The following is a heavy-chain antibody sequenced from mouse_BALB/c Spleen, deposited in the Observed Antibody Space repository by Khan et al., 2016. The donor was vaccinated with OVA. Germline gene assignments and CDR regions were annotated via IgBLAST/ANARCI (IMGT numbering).Heavy chain of an antibody. CDR2: INTYTGEP. Sequence: QIQLVQSGPELKKPGETVKISCKASGYTFTNYGMNWVKQAPGKGLKWMGWINTYTGEPTYTDDFKGRFAFSLETSASTAYLQINNLKNEDMATYFCARSASYWYFDDWGAGTTVTVSS. D-gene: IGHD6-1*01. V-gene: IGHV9-1*02. CDR1: GYTFTNYG. CDR3: ARSASYWYFDD. J-gene: IGHJ1*01.